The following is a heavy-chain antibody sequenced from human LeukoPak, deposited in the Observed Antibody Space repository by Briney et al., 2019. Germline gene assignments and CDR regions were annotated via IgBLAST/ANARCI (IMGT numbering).Heavy chain of an antibody. D-gene: IGHD2-2*01. CDR1: GGSISSGGYS. CDR3: ARGPVVPAATGRFDP. J-gene: IGHJ5*02. Sequence: SETLSLTCAVSGGSISSGGYSWSCIRQPPGKGLEWIGYIYHSGSTYYNPSLKSRVTISVDRSKNQFPLKLSSVTAADTAVYYCARGPVVPAATGRFDPWGQGTLVTVSS. CDR2: IYHSGST. V-gene: IGHV4-30-2*01.